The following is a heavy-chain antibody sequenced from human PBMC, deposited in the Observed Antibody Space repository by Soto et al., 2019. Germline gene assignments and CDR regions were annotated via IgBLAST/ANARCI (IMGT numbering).Heavy chain of an antibody. D-gene: IGHD5-18*01. V-gene: IGHV3-30-3*01. CDR1: GFTFSSYA. CDR2: ISYDGSNK. Sequence: PGGSLRLSCAASGFTFSSYAMHWVRQAPGKGLEWVAVISYDGSNKYYADSVKGRFTISRDNSKNTLYLQMNSLRAEDTAVYYCARDGHSYGFDYWGQGTLVTVSS. CDR3: ARDGHSYGFDY. J-gene: IGHJ4*02.